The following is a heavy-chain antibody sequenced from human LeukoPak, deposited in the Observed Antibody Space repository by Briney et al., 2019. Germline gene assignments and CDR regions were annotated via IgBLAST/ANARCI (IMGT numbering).Heavy chain of an antibody. D-gene: IGHD3-10*01. J-gene: IGHJ4*02. V-gene: IGHV4-34*01. CDR2: INRSGST. Sequence: SETLSLTCAVYGGSFSGYYWSWIRQPPGKGLEWIGEINRSGSTNYNPSLKSRVTISVDTSKNQFSLKLSSVTAADTAVYYCARGWRITMVRGVIPNRYLDYWGQGTLVTVSS. CDR3: ARGWRITMVRGVIPNRYLDY. CDR1: GGSFSGYY.